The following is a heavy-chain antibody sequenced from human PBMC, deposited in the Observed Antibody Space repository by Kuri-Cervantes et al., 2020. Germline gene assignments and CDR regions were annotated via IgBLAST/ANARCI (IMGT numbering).Heavy chain of an antibody. J-gene: IGHJ4*02. CDR2: IYYSGST. D-gene: IGHD5-18*01. CDR1: GGSISSGDYY. V-gene: IGHV4-30-4*01. CDR3: ARDPLGYSYGYYFDY. Sequence: SCTVSGGSISSGDYYWSWIRQPPGKGLEWIGYIYYSGSTYYNPSLKSRVTISVDTSKNQFSLKLSSVTAADTAVYYCARDPLGYSYGYYFDYWGQGTLVTVSS.